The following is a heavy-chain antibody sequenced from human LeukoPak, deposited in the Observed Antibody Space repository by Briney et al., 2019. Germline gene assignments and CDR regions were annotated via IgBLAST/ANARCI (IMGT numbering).Heavy chain of an antibody. CDR3: ATYTGNYRFDY. J-gene: IGHJ4*02. D-gene: IGHD1-26*01. CDR2: IYYSGST. Sequence: PSETLSLTCTVSGGSISSYYWSWIRQPPGKGLEWIGYIYYSGSTNYNPSLKSRVTISIDTSNNQFSLKLSSVTAADTAMYYCATYTGNYRFDYWGQGTLVTVYS. CDR1: GGSISSYY. V-gene: IGHV4-59*08.